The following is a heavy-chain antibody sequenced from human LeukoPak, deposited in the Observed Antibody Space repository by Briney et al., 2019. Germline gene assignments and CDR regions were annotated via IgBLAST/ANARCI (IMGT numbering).Heavy chain of an antibody. CDR3: ARERTDTSMDY. V-gene: IGHV4-61*02. CDR2: IYTSGST. CDR1: GGSISSGSYY. Sequence: SETLSLTCTVSGGSISSGSYYWPWIRQPAGTGLEWIGRIYTSGSTNHNPSLKSRVTISLDTSKNQFSLKLTSVTAADTAVYFCARERTDTSMDYWGQGTLVTVSS. D-gene: IGHD5-18*01. J-gene: IGHJ4*02.